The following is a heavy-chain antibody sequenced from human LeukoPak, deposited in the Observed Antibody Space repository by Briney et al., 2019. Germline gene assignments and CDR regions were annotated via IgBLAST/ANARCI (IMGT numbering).Heavy chain of an antibody. CDR1: GGSISSSSYY. CDR2: IYYSGST. V-gene: IGHV4-39*07. J-gene: IGHJ6*03. CDR3: AREKAYYYYYYMDV. Sequence: SETLSLTCTVSGGSISSSSYYWGWIRQPPGKGLEWIGSIYYSGSTYYNPSLKSRVTISVDTTKNQFSLKLSSVTAADTAVYYCAREKAYYYYYYMDVWGKGTTVTVSS.